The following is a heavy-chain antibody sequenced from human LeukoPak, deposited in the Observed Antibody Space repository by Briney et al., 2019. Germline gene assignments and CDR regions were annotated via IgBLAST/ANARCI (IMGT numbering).Heavy chain of an antibody. V-gene: IGHV3-7*01. D-gene: IGHD2-21*02. CDR2: IKQDGSEK. J-gene: IGHJ4*02. Sequence: GGSLRLSCAASGFTFSDYWMSWVRQAPGKGLEWVANIKQDGSEKYYVDSVKGRFTISRDNAKNSLYLQMNSLRAEDTAVYYCARAGDLFDYWGQGTLVIVSS. CDR3: ARAGDLFDY. CDR1: GFTFSDYW.